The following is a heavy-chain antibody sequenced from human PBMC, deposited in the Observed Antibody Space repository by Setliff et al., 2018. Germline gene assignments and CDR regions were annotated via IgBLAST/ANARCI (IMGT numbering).Heavy chain of an antibody. J-gene: IGHJ4*01. CDR1: GGSFTGTTYY. CDR3: VRPGGTTVVARHFDY. CDR2: IINSGST. V-gene: IGHV4-39*01. Sequence: SETLSLTCTVSGGSFTGTTYYWGWIRQSPGKGLEWIGTIINSGSTYYNPSLKSRVTMSVDTSKSQLSLKLSSVTVADTATYYCVRPGGTTVVARHFDYWGSGILVTVSS. D-gene: IGHD2-15*01.